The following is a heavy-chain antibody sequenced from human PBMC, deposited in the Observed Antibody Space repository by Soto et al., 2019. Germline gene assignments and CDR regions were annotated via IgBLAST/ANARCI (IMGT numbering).Heavy chain of an antibody. CDR3: AARIPAAII. CDR1: GGPFSSYA. J-gene: IGHJ4*02. Sequence: SVQVGFKASGGPFSSYAISWVRQAPGQGLEWMGGIIPIFGTANYAQKFQGRVTITADKSTSTAYMELSSLRSEDTAVYYCAARIPAAIIWGQGTMVTVSS. D-gene: IGHD2-2*01. CDR2: IIPIFGTA. V-gene: IGHV1-69*06.